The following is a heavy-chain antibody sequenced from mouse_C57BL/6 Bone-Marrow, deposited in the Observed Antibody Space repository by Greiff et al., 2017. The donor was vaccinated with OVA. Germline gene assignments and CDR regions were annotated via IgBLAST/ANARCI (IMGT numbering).Heavy chain of an antibody. D-gene: IGHD3-1*01. CDR3: ARSGYTYYFDD. Sequence: EVQLQQSGPELVKPGASVKISCKASGYTFTDYYMNWVKQSHGKSLEWIGDINPNNGGTSYNQKFKGKATLTVDKSSSTAYMELLSLTSEYSAVYYCARSGYTYYFDDWGQGTTLTVSS. V-gene: IGHV1-26*01. J-gene: IGHJ2*01. CDR2: INPNNGGT. CDR1: GYTFTDYY.